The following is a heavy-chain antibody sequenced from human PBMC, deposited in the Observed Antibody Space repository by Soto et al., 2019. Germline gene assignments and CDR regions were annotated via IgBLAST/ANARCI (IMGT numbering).Heavy chain of an antibody. CDR2: IYYSGST. CDR1: GGSISSGGYY. CDR3: ARETPNYFDY. V-gene: IGHV4-31*03. Sequence: SETLSLTCTVSGGSISSGGYYWSWIRQHPGKGLEWIGYIYYSGSTYYNPSLKSRVTISVDTSKNQFSLKLSSVTAVDTAVYYCARETPNYFDYWGQGTLVTVSS. J-gene: IGHJ4*02.